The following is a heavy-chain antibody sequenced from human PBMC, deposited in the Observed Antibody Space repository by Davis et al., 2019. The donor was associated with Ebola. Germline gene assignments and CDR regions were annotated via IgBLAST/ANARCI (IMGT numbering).Heavy chain of an antibody. V-gene: IGHV4-30-4*08. J-gene: IGHJ4*02. CDR2: IYYSGST. Sequence: PSETLSLTCTVSGGSVSSGSYYWSWIRQPPGKGPEWIGYIYYSGSTYYNPSLKSRVTISVDTSKNQFSLKLSSVTAADTAVYYCARFEYSSSAGGFDYWGQGTLVTVSS. CDR3: ARFEYSSSAGGFDY. CDR1: GGSVSSGSYY. D-gene: IGHD6-6*01.